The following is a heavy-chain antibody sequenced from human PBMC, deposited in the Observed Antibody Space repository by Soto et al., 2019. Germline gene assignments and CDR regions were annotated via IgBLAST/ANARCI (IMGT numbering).Heavy chain of an antibody. CDR2: INPNSGGT. CDR3: AQAELRTSGWFDP. V-gene: IGHV1-2*02. Sequence: GSSVKVSCKASGYTFTGYYMHWVRQAPGQGLEWMGWINPNSGGTNYAQKFQGRVTMTRDTSISTAYMELSRLRSDDTAVYYCAQAELRTSGWFDPWCPGKLVTVSS. J-gene: IGHJ5*02. CDR1: GYTFTGYY. D-gene: IGHD3-10*01.